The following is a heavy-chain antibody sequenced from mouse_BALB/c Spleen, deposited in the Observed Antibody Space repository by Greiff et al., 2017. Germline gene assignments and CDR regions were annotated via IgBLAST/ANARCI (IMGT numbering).Heavy chain of an antibody. CDR1: GYTFTSYT. CDR2: INPSSGYT. D-gene: IGHD2-1*01. CDR3: ARGRGNYGAMDY. V-gene: IGHV1-4*01. Sequence: QVQLKESGAELARPGASVKMSCKASGYTFTSYTMHWVKQRPGQGLGWIGYINPSSGYTNYNQKFKDKATLTADKSSSTAYMQLSSLTSEDSAVYYCARGRGNYGAMDYWGQGTSVTVSS. J-gene: IGHJ4*01.